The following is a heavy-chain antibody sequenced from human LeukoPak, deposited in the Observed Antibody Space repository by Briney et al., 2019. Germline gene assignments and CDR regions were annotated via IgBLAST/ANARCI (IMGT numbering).Heavy chain of an antibody. J-gene: IGHJ4*02. CDR3: ATGYSSGWSSAY. D-gene: IGHD6-19*01. Sequence: ASVKVSCKVSGYTLTELSMHWVRQAPGKGLEWMGGFDPEDGETIYAQKFQGRVTMTEDTSTDTAYMELSGLRSEDTAVYYCATGYSSGWSSAYWGQGTLVTVSS. CDR2: FDPEDGET. V-gene: IGHV1-24*01. CDR1: GYTLTELS.